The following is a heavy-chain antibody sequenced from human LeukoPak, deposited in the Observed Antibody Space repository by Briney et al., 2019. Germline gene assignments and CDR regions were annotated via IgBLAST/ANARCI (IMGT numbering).Heavy chain of an antibody. CDR1: GCSISGYY. Sequence: KSSETLSLTCTVSGCSISGYYWSWIRQSPGKGLEYIAYIHYTGSTDYNPSLKSRVTISVDTSKNQFSLKLSFVTAEDTAVYSYARLNLIDSSPGHHYDFWGQGTLVTVSS. J-gene: IGHJ4*02. V-gene: IGHV4-59*08. CDR3: ARLNLIDSSPGHHYDF. D-gene: IGHD6-13*01. CDR2: IHYTGST.